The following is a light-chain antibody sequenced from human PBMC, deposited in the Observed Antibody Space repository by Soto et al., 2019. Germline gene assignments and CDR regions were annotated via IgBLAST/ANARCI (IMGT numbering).Light chain of an antibody. Sequence: DIQMTQSPSSLSASVGDRVIITCQASQDISNYLNWYQQKPGKAPELLIYDASNLETGVPSRFSGSGSGTDFTFTISSLQPDDFATYSCQQFVNLPYTFGQGTKLDIK. CDR1: QDISNY. J-gene: IGKJ2*01. CDR2: DAS. V-gene: IGKV1-33*01. CDR3: QQFVNLPYT.